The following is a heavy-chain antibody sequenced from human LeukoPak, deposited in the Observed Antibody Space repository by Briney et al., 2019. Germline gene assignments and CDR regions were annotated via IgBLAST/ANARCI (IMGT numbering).Heavy chain of an antibody. CDR3: AKVPDSSGYGGALNL. D-gene: IGHD3-22*01. V-gene: IGHV3-30*18. J-gene: IGHJ3*01. CDR2: ISYDGSNK. CDR1: GFTFSSYG. Sequence: GGSLRLSCAASGFTFSSYGMHWVRQAPGKGLEWVAVISYDGSNKYYADSVKGRFTISRDNSKNTLYLQMNSLRAEDTAVYYCAKVPDSSGYGGALNLWGRETMVTVSS.